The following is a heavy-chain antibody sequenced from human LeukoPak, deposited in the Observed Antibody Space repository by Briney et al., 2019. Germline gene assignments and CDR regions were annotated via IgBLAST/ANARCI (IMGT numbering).Heavy chain of an antibody. D-gene: IGHD4/OR15-4a*01. Sequence: GGSLRLSCAASGFTFSSYGMHWVRQAPGKGLEWVAIISYDGSDKYYADSVKGRFTISRDNSKNTLYLQMNSLRAEDTAVYYCARRAGAYSHPYDYWGQGTLVTVSS. V-gene: IGHV3-30*03. CDR1: GFTFSSYG. CDR3: ARRAGAYSHPYDY. CDR2: ISYDGSDK. J-gene: IGHJ4*02.